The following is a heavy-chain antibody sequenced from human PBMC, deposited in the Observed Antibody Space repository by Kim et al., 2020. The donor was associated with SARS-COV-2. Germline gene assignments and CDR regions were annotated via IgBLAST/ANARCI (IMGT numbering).Heavy chain of an antibody. CDR3: ARGGITMVRGVIADV. D-gene: IGHD3-10*01. J-gene: IGHJ6*02. CDR2: INHSGST. CDR1: GGSFSGYY. Sequence: SETLSLTCAVYGGSFSGYYWSWIRQPPGKGLEWIGEINHSGSTNYNPSLKSRVTISVDTSKNQFSLKLSSVTAADTAVYYCARGGITMVRGVIADVWGQGTTVTVSS. V-gene: IGHV4-34*01.